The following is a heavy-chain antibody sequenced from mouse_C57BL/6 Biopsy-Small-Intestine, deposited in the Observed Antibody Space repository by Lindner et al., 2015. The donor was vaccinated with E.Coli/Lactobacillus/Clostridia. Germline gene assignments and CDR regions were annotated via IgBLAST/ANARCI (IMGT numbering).Heavy chain of an antibody. CDR3: ARGADYDGY. CDR1: GYAFTNYL. V-gene: IGHV1-54*01. D-gene: IGHD2-4*01. CDR2: INPGSGGT. J-gene: IGHJ3*01. Sequence: VQLQESGAELVRPGTSVKVSCKASGYAFTNYLIEWVKQRPGQGLEWIGVINPGSGGTNYNEKFKGKATLTADKSSSTAYMQLSSLTSEDSAVYFCARGADYDGYWGQGTLVTVSA.